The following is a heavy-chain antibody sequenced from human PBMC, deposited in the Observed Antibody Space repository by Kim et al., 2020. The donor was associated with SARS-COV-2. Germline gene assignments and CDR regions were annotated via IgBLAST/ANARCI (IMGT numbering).Heavy chain of an antibody. D-gene: IGHD6-6*01. J-gene: IGHJ3*02. CDR1: GFTFSSYW. CDR2: IKQDGSEK. CDR3: ATSSIAAQGAFDI. V-gene: IGHV3-7*03. Sequence: GGSLRLSCVASGFTFSSYWMSWVRQAPGKGLEWVANIKQDGSEKYYVDSVKGRLTISRDNAKNSLYLQINSLRADDTAVYYCATSSIAAQGAFDIWGQG.